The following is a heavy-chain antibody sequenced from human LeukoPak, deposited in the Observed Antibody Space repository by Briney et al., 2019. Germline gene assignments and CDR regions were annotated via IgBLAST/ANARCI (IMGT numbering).Heavy chain of an antibody. CDR2: ISAYNGNT. J-gene: IGHJ6*02. Sequence: ASVKVSCKASGYTFTSYGISWVRQAPGQGLEWMGWISAYNGNTNYAQKLQGRVTMTTDTSTSTAYMELRSLRSDDTAVYYCATPQLRYSYFGMDVWGQGTTVTVSS. CDR3: ATPQLRYSYFGMDV. CDR1: GYTFTSYG. D-gene: IGHD3-9*01. V-gene: IGHV1-18*01.